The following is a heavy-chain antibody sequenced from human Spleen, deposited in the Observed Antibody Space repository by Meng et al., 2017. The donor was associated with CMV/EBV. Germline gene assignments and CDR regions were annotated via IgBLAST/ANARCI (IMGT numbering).Heavy chain of an antibody. CDR1: GFSVTNNY. J-gene: IGHJ4*02. Sequence: GESLKISCVLSGFSVTNNYVNWVSQIPGQGLEWVSVVYSDGVTTYYAEPVKGRFTISRDFSKDTLYLQMNNLRAEDTAVYPCAKGTRRYHLLFDFWGQGTLVTVSS. CDR2: VYSDGVTT. D-gene: IGHD2-2*01. CDR3: AKGTRRYHLLFDF. V-gene: IGHV3-23*03.